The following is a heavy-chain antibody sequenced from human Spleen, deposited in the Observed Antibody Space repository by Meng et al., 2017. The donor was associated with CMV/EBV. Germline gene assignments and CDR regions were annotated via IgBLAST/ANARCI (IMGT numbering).Heavy chain of an antibody. CDR2: IRFDGSNK. CDR1: GFTFSTSG. V-gene: IGHV3-30*02. CDR3: AKDGGGLITMFGVAKYGMDV. J-gene: IGHJ6*02. Sequence: GGSLRLSCAASGFTFSTSGMHWVRQAPGKGLEWVAFIRFDGSNKYYTDSVKGRLTISRDNSKNTLYLQMNSLRAEDTAVYYCAKDGGGLITMFGVAKYGMDVWGQGTTVTVSS. D-gene: IGHD3-3*01.